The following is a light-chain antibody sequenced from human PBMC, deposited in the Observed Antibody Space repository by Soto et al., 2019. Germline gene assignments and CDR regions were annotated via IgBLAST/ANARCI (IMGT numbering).Light chain of an antibody. CDR3: SSYTSSSTYV. Sequence: QSALTQPASVSGSPGQSITISCTGTSSDDGGYNYVSWYQQHPGKAPKLMIYEVSNRPSGVSNRFSGSKSANTASLTISGLQAEDEADYYCSSYTSSSTYVFGTGTKVTVL. CDR1: SSDDGGYNY. CDR2: EVS. V-gene: IGLV2-14*01. J-gene: IGLJ1*01.